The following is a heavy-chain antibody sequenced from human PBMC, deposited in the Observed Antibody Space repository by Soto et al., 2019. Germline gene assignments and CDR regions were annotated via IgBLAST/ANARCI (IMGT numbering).Heavy chain of an antibody. V-gene: IGHV1-18*01. Sequence: QVQLVQSGPEVTMPGASVKVSCKTSGYTFTAYGLAWLRQAPGQRPEWLGWVSTANANTNYAEKFQGKVTMTSDRSTTTTYNELRSLRPDDTAVYYCARELHTDPTAYYPFAYWGQGTLVTVSS. CDR2: VSTANANT. CDR3: ARELHTDPTAYYPFAY. D-gene: IGHD3-22*01. CDR1: GYTFTAYG. J-gene: IGHJ4*02.